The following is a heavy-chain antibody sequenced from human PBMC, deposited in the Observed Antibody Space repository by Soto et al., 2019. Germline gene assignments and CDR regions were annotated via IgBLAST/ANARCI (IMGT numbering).Heavy chain of an antibody. Sequence: EVQLLESGGGLVQPGGSLRLSCAASGFTFSSYAMSWVRQAPGKGLEWVSAISGSGGSTYYADSVKGRFTISRDNSKNTLYLQMNSLRAEDTAVYYCAKGGGSFGVVIISPTYYYGMDVWGQGTTVTVSS. CDR2: ISGSGGST. J-gene: IGHJ6*02. D-gene: IGHD3-3*01. CDR3: AKGGGSFGVVIISPTYYYGMDV. V-gene: IGHV3-23*01. CDR1: GFTFSSYA.